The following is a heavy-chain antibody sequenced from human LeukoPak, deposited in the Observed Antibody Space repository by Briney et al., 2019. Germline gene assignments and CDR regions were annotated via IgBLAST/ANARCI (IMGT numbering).Heavy chain of an antibody. J-gene: IGHJ4*02. D-gene: IGHD3-10*01. CDR2: IASSGSPI. CDR1: GFSFSSYE. CDR3: VPGTPVSN. Sequence: QSGGSLRLSCAASGFSFSSYEMNWVRQAPGKGLEWVSNIASSGSPIQYADSVKGRFTISRDNAKNSLYLQMNSLRAEDTAVYYWVPGTPVSNWGQGTLVTVSS. V-gene: IGHV3-48*03.